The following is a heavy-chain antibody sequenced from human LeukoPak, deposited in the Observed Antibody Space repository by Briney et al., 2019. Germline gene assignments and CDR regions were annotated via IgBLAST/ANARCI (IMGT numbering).Heavy chain of an antibody. CDR1: GFTFSSYW. CDR3: ARGMITFTFDQ. Sequence: GGSLRLSCAASGFTFSSYWMHWVRQAPGKGLVWVSRINSDGSSTNYADSVKGRFTISRDNTKNTLYLQMNSLRADDTAVYYCARGMITFTFDQWGQGTLVTVSS. J-gene: IGHJ4*02. D-gene: IGHD3-16*01. V-gene: IGHV3-74*01. CDR2: INSDGSST.